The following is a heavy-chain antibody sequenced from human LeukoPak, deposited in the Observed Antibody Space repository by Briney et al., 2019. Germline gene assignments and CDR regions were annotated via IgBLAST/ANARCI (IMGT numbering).Heavy chain of an antibody. D-gene: IGHD7-27*01. CDR3: ASDTGTVFDY. J-gene: IGHJ4*02. CDR1: GGSISSYY. Sequence: SETLSLTCTVSGGSISSYYWSWIRQPPGKGLEWIGYIYHSGSTYYNPSLKSRVTISVDTSKNQFSLNLTSVTAADTAVYYCASDTGTVFDYWGQGALVTVSS. CDR2: IYHSGST. V-gene: IGHV4-59*01.